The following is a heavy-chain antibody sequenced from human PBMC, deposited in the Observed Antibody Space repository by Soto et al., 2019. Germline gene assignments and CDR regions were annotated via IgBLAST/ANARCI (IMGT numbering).Heavy chain of an antibody. J-gene: IGHJ3*02. CDR3: VRLIVVVPAAMPDAFDI. V-gene: IGHV3-30*14. CDR2: ISYDGSNK. CDR1: GFTFSSYA. Sequence: GGSLRLSCAASGFTFSSYAMHWVRQAPGKGLEWVAVISYDGSNKYYADSVKGRFTISRDNSKNTLYLQMSSLRAEDTAVYYCVRLIVVVPAAMPDAFDIWGQGTMVTVSS. D-gene: IGHD2-2*01.